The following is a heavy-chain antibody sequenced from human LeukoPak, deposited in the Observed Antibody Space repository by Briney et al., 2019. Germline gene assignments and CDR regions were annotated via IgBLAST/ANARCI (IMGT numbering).Heavy chain of an antibody. CDR2: IYYSGST. D-gene: IGHD5-24*01. V-gene: IGHV4-59*11. CDR3: ARVAMGWFDP. J-gene: IGHJ5*02. Sequence: SETLSLTCTVSGGSISSHYWSWIRQPPGKGLEWIGYIYYSGSTNYNPSLKSRVTISVDTSKNQFSLKLSSVTAADTAVYYCARVAMGWFDPWGQGTLVTVSS. CDR1: GGSISSHY.